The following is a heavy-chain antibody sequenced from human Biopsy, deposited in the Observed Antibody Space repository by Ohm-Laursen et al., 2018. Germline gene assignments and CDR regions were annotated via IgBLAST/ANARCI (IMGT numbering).Heavy chain of an antibody. CDR3: AATSTLYYYYYYAMDV. CDR2: IVVGSGHT. J-gene: IGHJ6*02. CDR1: GFTLSSSA. Sequence: SVKPSCKASGFTLSSSAVQWVRQARGERLGWIGWIVVGSGHTNYAQKFQERVTITRDMSTSTAYMELTSLRPEDTAVYYCAATSTLYYYYYYAMDVWDQGTTITVSS. V-gene: IGHV1-58*01.